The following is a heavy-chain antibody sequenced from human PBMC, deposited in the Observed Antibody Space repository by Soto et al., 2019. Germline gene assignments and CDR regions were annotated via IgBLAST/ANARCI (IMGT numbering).Heavy chain of an antibody. Sequence: EVQLVESGGGLVQPGGSLRLSCAASGYTFGSHWMHWVRQAPGKGLVYVSRICSGGTTTNYAESVKGRFTISRDNARNTLYLQMNSLRVEDTAVYYCARFGTSYDPSGFLYWGQGPPVTFSS. D-gene: IGHD3-22*01. V-gene: IGHV3-74*01. CDR3: ARFGTSYDPSGFLY. CDR2: ICSGGTTT. CDR1: GYTFGSHW. J-gene: IGHJ4*02.